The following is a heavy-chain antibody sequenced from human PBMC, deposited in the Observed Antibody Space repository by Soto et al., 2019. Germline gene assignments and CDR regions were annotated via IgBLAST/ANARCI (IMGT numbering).Heavy chain of an antibody. CDR3: ASGELTWFGEFPRPYYFDY. CDR1: GDTFSSYA. CDR2: IIPIFGTA. D-gene: IGHD3-10*01. J-gene: IGHJ4*02. Sequence: ASVKVSCKASGDTFSSYAISWVRQAPGQGLEWMGGIIPIFGTANYAQKFQGRVTITADESTSTAYMELSSLRSEDTAVYYCASGELTWFGEFPRPYYFDYWGQGTLVTVSS. V-gene: IGHV1-69*13.